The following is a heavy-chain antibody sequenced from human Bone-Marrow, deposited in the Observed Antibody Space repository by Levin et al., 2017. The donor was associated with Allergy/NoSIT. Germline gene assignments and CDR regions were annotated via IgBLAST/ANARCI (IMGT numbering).Heavy chain of an antibody. CDR2: ISYDGSNK. J-gene: IGHJ6*02. CDR3: AKDDRIAAAGPIYYYYGMDV. D-gene: IGHD6-13*01. CDR1: GFTFSSYG. V-gene: IGHV3-30*18. Sequence: GGSLRLSCAASGFTFSSYGMHWVRQAPGKGLEWVAVISYDGSNKYYADSVKGRFTISRDNSKNTLYLQMNSLRAEDTAVYYCAKDDRIAAAGPIYYYYGMDVWGQGTTVTVSS.